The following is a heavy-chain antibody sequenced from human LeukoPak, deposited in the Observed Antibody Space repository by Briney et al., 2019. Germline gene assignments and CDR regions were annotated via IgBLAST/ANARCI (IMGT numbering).Heavy chain of an antibody. Sequence: SETLSLTCTVSGGSISSYYWSWIRQPPGKGLEWIGYIYYSGSTNYNPSLKSRVTISVDTSKNQFSLKLSSVTAADTAVYYCARHLDYDILTGYYKLNYDAFDIWGQGTMVTVSS. J-gene: IGHJ3*02. CDR3: ARHLDYDILTGYYKLNYDAFDI. D-gene: IGHD3-9*01. V-gene: IGHV4-59*08. CDR2: IYYSGST. CDR1: GGSISSYY.